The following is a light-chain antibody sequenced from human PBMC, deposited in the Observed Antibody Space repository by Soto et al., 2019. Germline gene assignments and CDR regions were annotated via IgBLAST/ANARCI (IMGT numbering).Light chain of an antibody. J-gene: IGKJ1*01. V-gene: IGKV1-5*01. CDR2: ATS. CDR3: QQYNTHSWT. Sequence: DIQVTQSPPTLSASVGDRVTITCRASQTISTWMAWYQQKPGKAPKLLIFATSRLQTGVPSRFSGSGSGTEFTLTVSSLQPDDFATYYCQQYNTHSWTFGQGTKVDIK. CDR1: QTISTW.